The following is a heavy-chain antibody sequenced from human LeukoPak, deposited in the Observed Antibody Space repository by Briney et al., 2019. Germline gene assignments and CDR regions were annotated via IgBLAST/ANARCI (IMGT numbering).Heavy chain of an antibody. CDR3: ARDRYDFWSGYSLNWFDP. CDR2: IYSGGST. J-gene: IGHJ5*02. CDR1: GFTVSSNY. V-gene: IGHV3-53*01. D-gene: IGHD3-3*01. Sequence: PGGSLRLSCAASGFTVSSNYMSWVRQAPGKGLEWVSVIYSGGSTYYADSVKGRFTISRDNSKNSLYLQMNSLRAEDTAVYYCARDRYDFWSGYSLNWFDPWGQGTLVTVSS.